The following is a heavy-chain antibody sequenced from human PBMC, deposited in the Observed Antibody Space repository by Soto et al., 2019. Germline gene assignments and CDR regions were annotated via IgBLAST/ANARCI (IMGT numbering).Heavy chain of an antibody. CDR1: GFTFSSYH. CDR3: FDP. Sequence: PGGSLRLSCAASGFTFSSYHMTWVRQAPGKGLEWVSAINENGGVTTYADSVKGRFTISRDNSKNTLFLQIHSLRADDAAIYYWFDPWGQGTPVTVSS. CDR2: INENGGVT. J-gene: IGHJ5*02. V-gene: IGHV3-23*01.